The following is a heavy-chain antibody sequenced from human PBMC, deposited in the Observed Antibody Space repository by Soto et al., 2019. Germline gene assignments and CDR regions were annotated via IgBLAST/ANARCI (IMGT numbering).Heavy chain of an antibody. V-gene: IGHV3-30*18. CDR1: GFTFSDYA. CDR2: VSHDGRNT. CDR3: AKGGRQWLVTSAFNY. J-gene: IGHJ4*02. Sequence: VQLVESGGGVVQPGRSLRLSCAASGFTFSDYAMHWVRKAPGKGLEGVAVVSHDGRNTHYADSVKGRFTISRDSSKNTVALEMTSLRAEDTAVYYCAKGGRQWLVTSAFNYWGQGALVTVSS. D-gene: IGHD6-19*01.